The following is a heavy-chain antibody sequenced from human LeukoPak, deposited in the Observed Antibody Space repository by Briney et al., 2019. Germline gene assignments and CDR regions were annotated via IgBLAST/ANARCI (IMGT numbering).Heavy chain of an antibody. D-gene: IGHD4-17*01. V-gene: IGHV3-23*01. CDR2: ISGSGGST. J-gene: IGHJ1*01. Sequence: PGGSLRLSCAASGFTFNIYEMNWVRQAPGKGLEWVSAISGSGGSTYYADSVKGRFTISRDNSKNTLYLQMNSLRAEDTAVYYCAKPILSTVTDAEYFQHWGQGTLATVSS. CDR3: AKPILSTVTDAEYFQH. CDR1: GFTFNIYE.